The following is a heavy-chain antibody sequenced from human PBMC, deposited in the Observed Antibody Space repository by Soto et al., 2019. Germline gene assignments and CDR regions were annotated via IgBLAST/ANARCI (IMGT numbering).Heavy chain of an antibody. Sequence: QLQLQESGPGLVKPSETLSLTCTVSGGSISSSSYYWGWIRQPPGKGLEWIGSIYYSGSTYYNPSLKSRVTISVDTSKNQFSLKLSSVTAADTAVYYCARRGPFRGVTHGGLKQAYYYGMDVWGQGTTVTVSS. CDR3: ARRGPFRGVTHGGLKQAYYYGMDV. CDR1: GGSISSSSYY. D-gene: IGHD3-10*01. J-gene: IGHJ6*02. CDR2: IYYSGST. V-gene: IGHV4-39*01.